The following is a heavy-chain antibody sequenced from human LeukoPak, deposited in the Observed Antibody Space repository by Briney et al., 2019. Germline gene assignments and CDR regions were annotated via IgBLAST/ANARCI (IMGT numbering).Heavy chain of an antibody. J-gene: IGHJ5*02. V-gene: IGHV1-46*01. D-gene: IGHD5-24*01. Sequence: ASVKVSCKAFGYTYTSNYMHWVRQAPGQGPEWMGVISHSGGSTTYAQKFQGRVTLTRDMSTSTDYLELSSLRSEDTAVYYCARDNSVRDEAWWFNPWGQGTLVTVSS. CDR3: ARDNSVRDEAWWFNP. CDR1: GYTYTSNY. CDR2: ISHSGGST.